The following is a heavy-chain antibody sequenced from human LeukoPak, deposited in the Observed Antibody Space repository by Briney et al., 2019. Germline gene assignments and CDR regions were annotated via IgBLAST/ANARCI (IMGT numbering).Heavy chain of an antibody. CDR1: GFIVSNYW. CDR3: ARDGRGPYGSSGWYYFDY. V-gene: IGHV3-7*01. D-gene: IGHD6-19*01. CDR2: IKQDGSEK. J-gene: IGHJ4*02. Sequence: GGSLRLSCAASGFIVSNYWMHWVRQAPGKGLEWVANIKQDGSEKYYVDSVKGRFTISRDNAKNSLYLQMNSLRAEDTAVYYCARDGRGPYGSSGWYYFDYWGQGTLVTVSS.